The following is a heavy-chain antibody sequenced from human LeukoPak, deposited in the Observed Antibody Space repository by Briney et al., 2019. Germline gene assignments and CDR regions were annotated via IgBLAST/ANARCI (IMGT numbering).Heavy chain of an antibody. Sequence: GGSLRLSCAASGFTYSSYWMHWVRQAPGKGLVWVSRINSDGSSTSYADSVKGRFTISRDNSKNTLYLQMNSLRAEDTAVYYCAKSNGAWAFDIWGQGTMVTVSS. CDR2: INSDGSST. V-gene: IGHV3-74*01. J-gene: IGHJ3*02. D-gene: IGHD2-8*01. CDR3: AKSNGAWAFDI. CDR1: GFTYSSYW.